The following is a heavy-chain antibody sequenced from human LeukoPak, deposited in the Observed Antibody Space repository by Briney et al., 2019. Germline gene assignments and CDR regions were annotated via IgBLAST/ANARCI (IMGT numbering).Heavy chain of an antibody. J-gene: IGHJ4*02. CDR2: IEQDGSEK. CDR3: ARDLAYSSAWPTGY. V-gene: IGHV3-7*01. D-gene: IGHD6-19*01. CDR1: GFTFSNYW. Sequence: GGSLRLSCAASGFTFSNYWMSWVRQAPGKGLEWVANIEQDGSEKYYVDSVKGRFTISRDNAKNSLFLQMNSLRAEDTAVYYCARDLAYSSAWPTGYWGQGTLVTASS.